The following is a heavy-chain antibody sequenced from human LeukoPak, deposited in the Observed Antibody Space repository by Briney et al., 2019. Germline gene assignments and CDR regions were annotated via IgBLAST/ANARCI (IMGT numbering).Heavy chain of an antibody. CDR3: TRNPGMDV. Sequence: WGSLRLSCAASGFTFSTYWMHWVRQAPGKGLVWVSRINGDGSSSTYADSVKGRFTISRDNAKSTLYLQMNSLRTEDTAVYYCTRNPGMDVWGQGTTVTVSS. CDR2: INGDGSSS. V-gene: IGHV3-74*01. CDR1: GFTFSTYW. J-gene: IGHJ6*02.